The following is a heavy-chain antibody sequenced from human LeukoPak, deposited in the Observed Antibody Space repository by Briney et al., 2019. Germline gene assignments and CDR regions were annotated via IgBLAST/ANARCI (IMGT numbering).Heavy chain of an antibody. V-gene: IGHV4-39*07. CDR2: IYYSGST. CDR3: ARARYPFSTAPDY. CDR1: GGSISSSSYY. D-gene: IGHD4-17*01. J-gene: IGHJ4*02. Sequence: SETLSLTCTVSGGSISSSSYYWGWIRQPPGKGLEWIGSIYYSGSTYYNPSLKSRVTISVDTSKNQFSLKLSSVTAADTAVYYCARARYPFSTAPDYWGQGTLVTVSS.